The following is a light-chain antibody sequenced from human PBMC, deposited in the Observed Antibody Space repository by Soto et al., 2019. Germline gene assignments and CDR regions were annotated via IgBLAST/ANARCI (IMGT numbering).Light chain of an antibody. Sequence: ELVLTQSPGTLSLSPGERATLSCRASRSVSSGYLAWYQQKPGQAPRPLIYDASNRATGIPVRFSGSGSGTDYTLTITNLESEDFAVYYCQQRSNWPWTFGQGTKVDIK. CDR3: QQRSNWPWT. CDR1: RSVSSGY. CDR2: DAS. J-gene: IGKJ1*01. V-gene: IGKV3D-20*02.